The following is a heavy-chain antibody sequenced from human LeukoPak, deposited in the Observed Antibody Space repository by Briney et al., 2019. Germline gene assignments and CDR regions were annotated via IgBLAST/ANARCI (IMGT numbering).Heavy chain of an antibody. CDR2: INPNSGGT. CDR3: ARGGYSSGWTDYYYFDY. Sequence: ASVKVSCKASGYTFTGYYMHWVRQAPGQGLEWMGWINPNSGGTNYAQKFQGRVTMTRDTSISTAYMELSRLRSDDTAVYYCARGGYSSGWTDYYYFDYWGQGTLVTVSS. D-gene: IGHD6-19*01. CDR1: GYTFTGYY. V-gene: IGHV1-2*02. J-gene: IGHJ4*02.